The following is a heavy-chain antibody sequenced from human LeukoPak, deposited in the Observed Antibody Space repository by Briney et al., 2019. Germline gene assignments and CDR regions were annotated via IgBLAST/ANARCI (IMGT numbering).Heavy chain of an antibody. CDR3: ARGVGATNDAFDI. CDR2: IYPGDSDT. J-gene: IGHJ3*02. D-gene: IGHD1-26*01. CDR1: GYSFTIYW. Sequence: GESLKISCKGSGYSFTIYWIGWVRQMPVKGLEWMGIIYPGDSDTRYSPSFQGQVTISADKSISTAYLQWSSLKASDTAMYYCARGVGATNDAFDIWGQGTMVTISS. V-gene: IGHV5-51*01.